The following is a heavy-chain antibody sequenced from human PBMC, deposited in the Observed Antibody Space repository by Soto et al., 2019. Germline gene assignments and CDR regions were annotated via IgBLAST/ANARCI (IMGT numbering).Heavy chain of an antibody. CDR1: GFTFSSYA. CDR3: AKDLGTDDFWSAYYTDYYMDV. J-gene: IGHJ6*03. D-gene: IGHD3-3*01. CDR2: ISGSGDNT. Sequence: EVQLLESGGGLVQPGGSLRLSCAASGFTFSSYALNWVRQAPGKGLEWVSVISGSGDNTYYADSVKGRFTISRDNSKNTMYLKMNSLRAEDTAVYYCAKDLGTDDFWSAYYTDYYMDVWGKGTTVTVSS. V-gene: IGHV3-23*01.